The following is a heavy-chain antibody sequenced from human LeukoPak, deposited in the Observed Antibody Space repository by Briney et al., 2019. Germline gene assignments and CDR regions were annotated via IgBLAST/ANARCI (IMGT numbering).Heavy chain of an antibody. V-gene: IGHV3-23*01. Sequence: PGGSLRLSCAASGFTFSSYAMSWVRQAPGKGLEWVSAISGSGGSTYYADSVKGRFTISRDNSKNTLYLQMNSLRAEDTAVYYCAKAERVAVAGTGIDYWGQGTLVTVSS. D-gene: IGHD6-19*01. CDR2: ISGSGGST. J-gene: IGHJ4*02. CDR3: AKAERVAVAGTGIDY. CDR1: GFTFSSYA.